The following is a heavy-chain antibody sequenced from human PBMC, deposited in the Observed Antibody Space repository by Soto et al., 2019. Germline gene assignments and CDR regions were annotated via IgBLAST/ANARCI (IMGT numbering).Heavy chain of an antibody. CDR3: AKDRIRMIVVVSPGAFDM. Sequence: GGSLRLSCAASGFTFSSYAMSWVRQAPGKGLEWVSAISGSGVSTYYADSVKGRFTISRDNSKNTLYLQMNSLRDEDTAVYYCAKDRIRMIVVVSPGAFDMWGQGTMVTVSS. D-gene: IGHD3-22*01. V-gene: IGHV3-23*01. CDR1: GFTFSSYA. J-gene: IGHJ3*02. CDR2: ISGSGVST.